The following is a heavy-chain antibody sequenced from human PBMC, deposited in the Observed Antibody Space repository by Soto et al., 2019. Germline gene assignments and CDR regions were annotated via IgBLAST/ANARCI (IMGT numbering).Heavy chain of an antibody. Sequence: QVQLVQSGAEVKKPGSSVKVSCKASGGTFSSYTISWVRQAPGQGLEWMGRIIPILGIANYAQKFQGRVTITADKSTSTAYMELSSLRSEDTAVYYCARSSGSYYWFDPWGQEPWSPSPQ. CDR3: ARSSGSYYWFDP. V-gene: IGHV1-69*02. CDR2: IIPILGIA. CDR1: GGTFSSYT. D-gene: IGHD1-26*01. J-gene: IGHJ5*02.